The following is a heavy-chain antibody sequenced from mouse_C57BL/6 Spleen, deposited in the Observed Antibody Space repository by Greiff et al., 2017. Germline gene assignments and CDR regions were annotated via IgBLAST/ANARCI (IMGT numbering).Heavy chain of an antibody. CDR2: IVPKSGGT. J-gene: IGHJ4*01. V-gene: IGHV1-72*01. CDR1: GYTFTSYW. D-gene: IGHD2-4*01. Sequence: QVQLQQPGAELVKPGASVKLSCKASGYTFTSYWMHWVKQRPGGGLEWIGRIVPKSGGTKYNEKFKSKATLTVDKPSSTADMQLSSLTSEDSAVYCGARWDYEYDGAMDYWGQGAAVTVSS. CDR3: ARWDYEYDGAMDY.